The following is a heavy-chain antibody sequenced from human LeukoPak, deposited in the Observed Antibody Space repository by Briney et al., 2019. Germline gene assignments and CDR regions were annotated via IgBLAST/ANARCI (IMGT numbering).Heavy chain of an antibody. D-gene: IGHD1-26*01. V-gene: IGHV3-30-3*01. CDR1: GFTFSSYA. J-gene: IGHJ4*02. CDR2: ISYDGSNK. Sequence: GGSLRLSCAASGFTFSSYAMHWVRQAPGKGLEWVAVISYDGSNKYYADSVKGRFTTSRDNSKNTLYLQMNSLRAEDTAVYYCARDPYSGSYFDYWGQGTLVTVSS. CDR3: ARDPYSGSYFDY.